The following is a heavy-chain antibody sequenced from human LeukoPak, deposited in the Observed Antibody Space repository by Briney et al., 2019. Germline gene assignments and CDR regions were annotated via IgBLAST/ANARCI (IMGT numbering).Heavy chain of an antibody. D-gene: IGHD2-8*01. V-gene: IGHV3-23*01. J-gene: IGHJ4*02. CDR2: ISGSGGST. Sequence: QPGRSLRLSCAASGFTFSSYAMSWVRQAPGKGLEWVSAISGSGGSTYYADSVKGRFTISRDNSKNTLYLQMNSLRAEDTAVYYCAKPQSQIVLMVYAYFDYWGQGTLVTVSS. CDR3: AKPQSQIVLMVYAYFDY. CDR1: GFTFSSYA.